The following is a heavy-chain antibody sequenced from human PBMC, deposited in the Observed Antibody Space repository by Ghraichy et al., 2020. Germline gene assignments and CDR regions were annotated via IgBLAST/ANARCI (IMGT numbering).Heavy chain of an antibody. J-gene: IGHJ4*02. CDR3: ARGVRQWPSPSFDY. CDR2: IYHSGST. Sequence: SETLSLTCTVSGGSISSYYWSWIRQPPGKGLEWIGYIYHSGSTNYNPSLKSRVTISIDTSKNQFSLKLSSVTAADTAVYYCARGVRQWPSPSFDYWGQGTLVTVSS. V-gene: IGHV4-59*01. CDR1: GGSISSYY. D-gene: IGHD6-19*01.